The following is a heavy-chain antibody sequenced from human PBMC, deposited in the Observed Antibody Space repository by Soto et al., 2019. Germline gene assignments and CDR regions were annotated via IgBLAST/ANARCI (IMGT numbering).Heavy chain of an antibody. CDR2: IRKKPNSYST. CDR1: AFTFSDHY. D-gene: IGHD1-26*01. J-gene: IGHJ4*02. V-gene: IGHV3-72*01. CDR3: ARIVGGAHFDY. Sequence: GSLSLSCSASAFTFSDHYMDWVRQAPGKGLEWVGRIRKKPNSYSTEYAASVKGRFTISRDDSKNSLFLQMNSLKTEDTAVYYCARIVGGAHFDYWGQGP.